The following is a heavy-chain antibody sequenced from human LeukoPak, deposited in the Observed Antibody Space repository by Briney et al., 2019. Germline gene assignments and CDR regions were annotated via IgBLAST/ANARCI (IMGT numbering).Heavy chain of an antibody. CDR1: GLTVSSKY. CDR2: IYNNGNT. V-gene: IGHV3-53*01. D-gene: IGHD4-17*01. CDR3: ARAGGDQVGY. Sequence: PGGSLRLSCAASGLTVSSKYMSWVRQAPGKGLEWVSVIYNNGNTHYADSVKGRFTISRDNAKNTLYLQMNSLRAEDTAVYYCARAGGDQVGYWGQGTLVTVSS. J-gene: IGHJ4*02.